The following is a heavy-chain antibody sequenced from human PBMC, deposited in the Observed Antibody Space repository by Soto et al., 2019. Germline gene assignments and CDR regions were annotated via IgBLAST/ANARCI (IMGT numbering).Heavy chain of an antibody. CDR2: MNPNSGNT. CDR3: ASGIKYGGYSGWFGP. J-gene: IGHJ5*02. CDR1: GYTFTSYD. V-gene: IGHV1-8*01. D-gene: IGHD4-17*01. Sequence: QVQLVQSGAEVKKPGASVKVSCKASGYTFTSYDINWVRQATGQGFEYLGWMNPNSGNTGYVQKCLGRVTMTRATSVSLAYMELSSLRSEDMAVYYYASGIKYGGYSGWFGPWGSVTLVTVSA.